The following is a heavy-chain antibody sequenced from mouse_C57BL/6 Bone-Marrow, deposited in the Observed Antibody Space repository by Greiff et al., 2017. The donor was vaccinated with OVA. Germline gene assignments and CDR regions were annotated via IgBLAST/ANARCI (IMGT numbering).Heavy chain of an antibody. D-gene: IGHD2-5*01. J-gene: IGHJ1*03. CDR2: ISYDGSN. CDR3: ASYYSNPWYFDV. V-gene: IGHV3-6*01. CDR1: GYSITSGYY. Sequence: EVKLMESGPGLVKPSQSLSLPCSVTGYSITSGYYWNWIRQFPGNKLEWMGYISYDGSNNYNPSLKNRISITRDTSKNQFFLKLNSVTTEDTATYYCASYYSNPWYFDVWGTGTTVTVSS.